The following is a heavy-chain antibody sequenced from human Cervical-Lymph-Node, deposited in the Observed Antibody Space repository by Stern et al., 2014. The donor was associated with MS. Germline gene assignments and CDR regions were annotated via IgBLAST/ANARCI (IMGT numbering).Heavy chain of an antibody. J-gene: IGHJ6*02. V-gene: IGHV1-8*01. D-gene: IGHD1-20*01. CDR1: GYTFTSYD. CDR3: ARVPNWRSSYYYFAMDV. Sequence: QVQLVESGAEVKKPGASVKVSCKASGYTFTSYDINWVRQATGQGLEWMGWMNPNSGNTGYAQMFQGRVTMTRDTSITTAYMELSSLRSDDTAVYYCARVPNWRSSYYYFAMDVWGQGTTVTVSS. CDR2: MNPNSGNT.